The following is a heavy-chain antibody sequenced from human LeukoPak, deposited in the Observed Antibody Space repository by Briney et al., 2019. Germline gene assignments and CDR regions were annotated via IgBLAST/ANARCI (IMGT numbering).Heavy chain of an antibody. Sequence: PSETLSLTCTVSGGSISSYYWSWIRQPAGKGLEWIGRIYTSGSTNYNPSLKSRGTMSVDTSKTPFSLKLSYVTAADTAVYYCARGRYYYDSSGYRFDYWGQGTLVTVSS. J-gene: IGHJ4*02. D-gene: IGHD3-22*01. CDR2: IYTSGST. CDR1: GGSISSYY. V-gene: IGHV4-4*07. CDR3: ARGRYYYDSSGYRFDY.